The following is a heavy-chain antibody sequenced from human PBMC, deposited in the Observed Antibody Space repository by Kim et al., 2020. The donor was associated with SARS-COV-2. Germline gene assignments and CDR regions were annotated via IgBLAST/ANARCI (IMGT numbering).Heavy chain of an antibody. Sequence: GGSLRLSCATSGFTFSRHGIHWVRQAPGRGLEWVAVISHDGTDQRYADSVKGRFSVSRDNSKNTLLLEMNSLRVEDTGLYYCARDGYCGDDKCYSGLPDYGGQGTLVADSS. J-gene: IGHJ4*02. CDR2: ISHDGTDQ. CDR1: GFTFSRHG. CDR3: ARDGYCGDDKCYSGLPDY. V-gene: IGHV3-33*05. D-gene: IGHD2-21*01.